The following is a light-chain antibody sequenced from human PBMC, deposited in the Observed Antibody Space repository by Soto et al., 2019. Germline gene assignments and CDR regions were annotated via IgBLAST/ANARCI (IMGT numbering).Light chain of an antibody. CDR1: SRDVGAYNF. CDR2: EVN. CDR3: SSYTSDSPWV. Sequence: QSALTQPASVSGSPGQSITISGTGTSRDVGAYNFVSWYQQHPGKAPKLMIYEVNNRPSGVSNRFSGSKSGNTASLTISGRQPEDEADYYCSSYTSDSPWVFGGGTKLTVL. J-gene: IGLJ3*02. V-gene: IGLV2-14*01.